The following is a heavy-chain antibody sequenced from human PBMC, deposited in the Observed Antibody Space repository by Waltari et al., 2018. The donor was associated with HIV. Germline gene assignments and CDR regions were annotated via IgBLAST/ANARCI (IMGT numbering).Heavy chain of an antibody. D-gene: IGHD3-3*01. Sequence: QVQLVESGGGLVKPGGSLTLSCAASVLPFSEYYMRWIRQAPGTGLEWLSYISSSCGTTYYAESGRGRFTISRDSAKHSLFLQMNSLRAEDTAVYYCVRDNHDFWSGHYFDSWGQGTLVTVSS. CDR1: VLPFSEYY. CDR3: VRDNHDFWSGHYFDS. J-gene: IGHJ4*02. V-gene: IGHV3-11*01. CDR2: ISSSCGTT.